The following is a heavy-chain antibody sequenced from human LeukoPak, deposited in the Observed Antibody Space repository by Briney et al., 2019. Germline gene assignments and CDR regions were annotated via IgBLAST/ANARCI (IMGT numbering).Heavy chain of an antibody. CDR2: IDPSDSYT. V-gene: IGHV5-10-1*01. D-gene: IGHD3-3*01. CDR1: GYSFTDYW. Sequence: GESLKISCKCSGYSFTDYWISWVRQMPGKGLEWMVRIDPSDSYTNYNPSFQGHVTTSADKSISTAYLQWSSLKASDTAMYYCARSRASTIFGVATTGGMDVWGQGTTVTVSS. CDR3: ARSRASTIFGVATTGGMDV. J-gene: IGHJ6*02.